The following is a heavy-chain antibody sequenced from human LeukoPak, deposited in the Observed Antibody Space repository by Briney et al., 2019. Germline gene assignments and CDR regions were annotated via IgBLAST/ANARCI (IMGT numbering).Heavy chain of an antibody. CDR3: ARARLTIFGVAPGGIWFDP. V-gene: IGHV4-38-2*01. J-gene: IGHJ5*02. Sequence: PSETLSLTCAVSGYSISSGYYWGWIRQPPGTGLEWIGSIYHSGSTYYNPSLKSRVTISVDTSKNPFSRKLSSVTAADTAVYYCARARLTIFGVAPGGIWFDPWGQGTLVTVSS. CDR1: GYSISSGYY. CDR2: IYHSGST. D-gene: IGHD3-3*01.